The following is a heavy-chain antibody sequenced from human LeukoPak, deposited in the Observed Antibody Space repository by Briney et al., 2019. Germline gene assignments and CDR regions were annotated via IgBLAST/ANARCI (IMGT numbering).Heavy chain of an antibody. D-gene: IGHD3-3*01. V-gene: IGHV4-59*04. CDR1: GGSISSYY. J-gene: IGHJ4*02. Sequence: SETLSLTCTVSGGSISSYYWSWIRRPPGKGLEWVGSIYYSGNTYYNPSLKSRVTMSVDTSKNQFSLKLTSVTAADTAVYYCARQTGVGLFILPGGQGTLVTVSS. CDR3: ARQTGVGLFILP. CDR2: IYYSGNT.